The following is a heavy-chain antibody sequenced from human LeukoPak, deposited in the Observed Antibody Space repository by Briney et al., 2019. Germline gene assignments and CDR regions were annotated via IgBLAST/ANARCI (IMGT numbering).Heavy chain of an antibody. D-gene: IGHD6-13*01. J-gene: IGHJ4*02. CDR3: ARRSGSNWYGPFDY. CDR1: GGSISSSSYY. V-gene: IGHV4-39*01. Sequence: SETLSLTCSVSGGSISSSSYYWSWIRQPPGKGLEWIGSIYYSGSTYYNPSLKSRVTISVDTSKNQFSLKLSSVTAADTAVYYCARRSGSNWYGPFDYWGQGTLVTVSS. CDR2: IYYSGST.